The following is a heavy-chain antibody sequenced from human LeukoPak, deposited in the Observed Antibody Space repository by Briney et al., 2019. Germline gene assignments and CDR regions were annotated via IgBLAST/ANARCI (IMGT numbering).Heavy chain of an antibody. J-gene: IGHJ5*02. D-gene: IGHD3-22*01. CDR2: LSSGDNT. Sequence: PGGSLRLSCAASGFNVNSYYMSWVRQAPGRGLEWVSALSSGDNTHYADSVNGRFTISRDNSKNTLYLQLNSLRAEDMAVYYCARAGYYDSLAPAGTWGQGTLVTVSS. CDR1: GFNVNSYY. CDR3: ARAGYYDSLAPAGT. V-gene: IGHV3-53*01.